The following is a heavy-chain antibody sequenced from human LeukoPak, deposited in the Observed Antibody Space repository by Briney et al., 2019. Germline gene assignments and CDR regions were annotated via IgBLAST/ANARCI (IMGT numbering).Heavy chain of an antibody. D-gene: IGHD3-22*01. Sequence: PGGSLRLSCAASGFTFSSYSMNWVRQAPGKGLEWVSSISSSSSYIYYADSVKGRFTISRDNAKNSLYLQMNSLRAEDTAVDYCARVVGGDSSGYYLGIDYWGQGTLVTVSS. J-gene: IGHJ4*02. V-gene: IGHV3-21*01. CDR1: GFTFSSYS. CDR3: ARVVGGDSSGYYLGIDY. CDR2: ISSSSSYI.